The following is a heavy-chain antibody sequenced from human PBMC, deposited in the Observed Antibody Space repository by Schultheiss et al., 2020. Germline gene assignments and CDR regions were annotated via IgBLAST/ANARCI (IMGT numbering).Heavy chain of an antibody. CDR3: ARSGRTTVTRYFDL. Sequence: SETLSLTCTVSGGSISSSSYYWSWIRQPAGKGLEWIGRIYTSGSTNYNPSLKSRVTISVDKSKNQFSLKLTSVTAADTAVYYCARSGRTTVTRYFDLWGRGTLVTVSS. CDR1: GGSISSSSYY. CDR2: IYTSGST. J-gene: IGHJ2*01. V-gene: IGHV4-61*02. D-gene: IGHD4-17*01.